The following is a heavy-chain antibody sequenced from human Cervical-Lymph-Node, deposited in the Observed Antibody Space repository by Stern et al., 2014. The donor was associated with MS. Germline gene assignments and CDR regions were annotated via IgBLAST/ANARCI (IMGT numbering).Heavy chain of an antibody. V-gene: IGHV3-30*18. CDR2: ISYDGSNK. J-gene: IGHJ4*02. D-gene: IGHD3-22*01. Sequence: DQLVESGGGVVQPGRSLRLSCAASGFTFSSYGMHWVRQAPGKGLEWVAVISYDGSNKYYADSVKGRFTISRDNSKNTLYLQMNSLRAEDTAVYYCAKDRAYYYDSSGSNTHFDYWGQGTLVTVSS. CDR3: AKDRAYYYDSSGSNTHFDY. CDR1: GFTFSSYG.